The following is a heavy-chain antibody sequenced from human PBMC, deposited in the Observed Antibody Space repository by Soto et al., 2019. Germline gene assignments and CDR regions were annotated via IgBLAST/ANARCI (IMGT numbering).Heavy chain of an antibody. D-gene: IGHD3-10*01. Sequence: QVQLQQSGPGLVKPSGTLSLTCAVSGGSISSSNWWCWVRQPPGKGLEWIGEIYHSGSTNYNPSLKSRVSISAEKYKNHISLKLSSVTAADMAVYYCARIVRGVRLWFDPWGQVTLVTVSA. V-gene: IGHV4-4*02. J-gene: IGHJ5*02. CDR1: GGSISSSNW. CDR2: IYHSGST. CDR3: ARIVRGVRLWFDP.